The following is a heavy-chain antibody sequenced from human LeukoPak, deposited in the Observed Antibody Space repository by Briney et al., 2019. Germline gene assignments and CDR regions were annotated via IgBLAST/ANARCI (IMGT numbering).Heavy chain of an antibody. D-gene: IGHD6-6*01. J-gene: IGHJ4*02. CDR2: IYPDHSDT. CDR1: GYSFTSYW. Sequence: GESLKISCKGSGYSFTSYWIGWVRQMPGKGLEWMGIIYPDHSDTRYSPSSQGQVTISADNSITTAYLQWSSLKASDTAIYYCARSAAARRGLYFDYWGQGTLVTISS. V-gene: IGHV5-51*01. CDR3: ARSAAARRGLYFDY.